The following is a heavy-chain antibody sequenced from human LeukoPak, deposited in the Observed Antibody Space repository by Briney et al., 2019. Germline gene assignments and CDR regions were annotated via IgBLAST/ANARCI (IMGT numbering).Heavy chain of an antibody. CDR2: IIPIFGTA. D-gene: IGHD6-19*01. CDR1: GYTFTSYG. CDR3: ATAIIAGYSSGYDWFDP. J-gene: IGHJ5*02. V-gene: IGHV1-69*13. Sequence: GASVKVSCKASGYTFTSYGISWVRQAPGQGLEWMGGIIPIFGTANYAQKFQGRVTITADESTSTAYMELSSLRSEDTAVYYCATAIIAGYSSGYDWFDPWGQGTLVTVSS.